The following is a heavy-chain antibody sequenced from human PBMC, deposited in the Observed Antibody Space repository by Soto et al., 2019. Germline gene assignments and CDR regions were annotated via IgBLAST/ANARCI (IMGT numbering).Heavy chain of an antibody. J-gene: IGHJ6*02. D-gene: IGHD3-10*01. CDR2: INPNSGGT. Sequence: ASVKVSCKASGYTFTGYYMHWVRQAPGQGLEWMGWINPNSGGTNYAQKFQGWVTMTRDTSISTAYMELSRLRSDDTAVYYCARGQYLSLGYYFGMDVWGQGTTVTVSS. CDR1: GYTFTGYY. CDR3: ARGQYLSLGYYFGMDV. V-gene: IGHV1-2*04.